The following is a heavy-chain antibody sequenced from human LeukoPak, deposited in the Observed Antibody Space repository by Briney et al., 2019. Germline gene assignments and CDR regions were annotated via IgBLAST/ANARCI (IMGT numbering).Heavy chain of an antibody. CDR3: ATSTWIQLWPRGSFDY. CDR2: INPNSGGT. V-gene: IGHV1-2*02. J-gene: IGHJ4*02. Sequence: ASVKVSCKASGYTFTGYYMHWVRQDPGQGLEWMGWINPNSGGTNYAQKFQGRVTMTRDTSISTAYMELSRLRSDDTAVYYCATSTWIQLWPRGSFDYWGQGTLVTVSS. CDR1: GYTFTGYY. D-gene: IGHD5-18*01.